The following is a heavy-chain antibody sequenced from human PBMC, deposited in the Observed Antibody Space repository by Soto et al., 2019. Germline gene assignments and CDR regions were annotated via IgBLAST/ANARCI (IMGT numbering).Heavy chain of an antibody. CDR3: ARNIGYSGYDGYYYGMDV. Sequence: SETLSVTCTVSGGSISSYYWSWIRQPPGNGLEWIGYIYYSGSTNYNPSLKSRVTISVDTSKNQFSLKLSSVTAADTAVYYCARNIGYSGYDGYYYGMDVWGQGTTVTVSS. CDR2: IYYSGST. D-gene: IGHD5-12*01. CDR1: GGSISSYY. J-gene: IGHJ6*02. V-gene: IGHV4-59*01.